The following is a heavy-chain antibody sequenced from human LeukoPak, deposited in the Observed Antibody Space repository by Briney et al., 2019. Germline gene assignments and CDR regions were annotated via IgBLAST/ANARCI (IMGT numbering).Heavy chain of an antibody. CDR2: IKSKSDAGTT. CDR1: GFTFSNAW. CDR3: TTGHYVWGSSCDY. V-gene: IGHV3-15*01. D-gene: IGHD3-16*01. Sequence: GGSLRLSCAASGFTFSNAWMTWVRQAPGKGLKWVGRIKSKSDAGTTDYAAPVKGRFTISRDDSKNTLYLQMNSLKIEDTAVYYCTTGHYVWGSSCDYWGQGTLVTVSS. J-gene: IGHJ4*02.